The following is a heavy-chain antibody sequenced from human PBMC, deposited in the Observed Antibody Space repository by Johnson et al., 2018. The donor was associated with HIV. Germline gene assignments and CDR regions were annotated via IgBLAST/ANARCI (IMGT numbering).Heavy chain of an antibody. CDR3: ATDEDALDI. V-gene: IGHV3-7*03. Sequence: VQLVESGGGVVQPGRSLRLSCAASGFTFSSYWMSWVRQAPGKGLEWVANIKQDGSEKYYVDSVKGRFTISRDNSKNTLYLQMNSLKPEDTAVYYCATDEDALDIWGQGTMVTVSS. CDR2: IKQDGSEK. CDR1: GFTFSSYW. J-gene: IGHJ3*02.